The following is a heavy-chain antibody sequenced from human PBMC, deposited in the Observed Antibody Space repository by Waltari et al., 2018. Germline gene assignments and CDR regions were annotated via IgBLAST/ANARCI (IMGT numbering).Heavy chain of an antibody. CDR3: AREGYDYIWGSYGVGPFDI. CDR1: GGTFSSYA. V-gene: IGHV1-69*05. CDR2: VIPIFGTA. D-gene: IGHD3-16*01. Sequence: QVQLVQSGAEVKKPGSSVKVSCKASGGTFSSYAISWVRQAPGPGLEWMGGVIPIFGTANYAQKFQGRVTITTDESTSTAYMELSSLRSEDTAVYYCAREGYDYIWGSYGVGPFDIWGQGTMVTVSS. J-gene: IGHJ3*02.